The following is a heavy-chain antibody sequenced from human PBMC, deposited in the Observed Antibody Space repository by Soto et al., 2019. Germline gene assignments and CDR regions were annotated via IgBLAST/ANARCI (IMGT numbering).Heavy chain of an antibody. CDR2: TYYRSKWYN. J-gene: IGHJ4*02. V-gene: IGHV6-1*01. CDR3: ARDKDGYNCADS. Sequence: SETLSLTCAISGDTVSNNSAAWGWIRQSPSRGLEWLGRTYYRSKWYNDYAESVKSRITVNADTSKNQFSLQLSSVTPEDAAVYYCARDKDGYNCADSWGQGTLVTVS. D-gene: IGHD5-12*01. CDR1: GDTVSNNSAA.